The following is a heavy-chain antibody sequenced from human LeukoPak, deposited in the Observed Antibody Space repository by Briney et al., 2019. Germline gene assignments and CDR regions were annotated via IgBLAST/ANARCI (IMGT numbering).Heavy chain of an antibody. CDR1: GFTFSSYA. J-gene: IGHJ4*02. D-gene: IGHD2-15*01. CDR3: ARARKYCSGGTCYRYYFDY. Sequence: GGSLRLSCAASGFTFSSYAMHWVRQAPGKGLEGVAVISSDGSNKYYADPVKGRFTISRDNSKNTLYLQMNSLRAEDTALFYCARARKYCSGGTCYRYYFDYWGQGTLVTVSS. CDR2: ISSDGSNK. V-gene: IGHV3-30*04.